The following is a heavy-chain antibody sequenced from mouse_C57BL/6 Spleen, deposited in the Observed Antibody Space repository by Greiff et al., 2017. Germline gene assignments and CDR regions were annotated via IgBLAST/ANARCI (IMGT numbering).Heavy chain of an antibody. CDR3: ARFSSGFLMDY. CDR2: IYPGGGYT. V-gene: IGHV1-63*01. J-gene: IGHJ4*01. D-gene: IGHD3-2*02. Sequence: QVQLKEPGAELVRPGTSVKMSCKASGYTFTNYWIGWAKQRPGHGLEWIGDIYPGGGYTNYNEKFKGKATLTADKSSSTAYMQFSSLTSEDSAIYYCARFSSGFLMDYWGQGTSVTVSS. CDR1: GYTFTNYW.